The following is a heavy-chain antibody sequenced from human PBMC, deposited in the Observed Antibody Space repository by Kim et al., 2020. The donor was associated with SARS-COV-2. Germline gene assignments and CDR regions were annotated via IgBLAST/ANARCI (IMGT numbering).Heavy chain of an antibody. D-gene: IGHD2-15*01. Sequence: ASSVKGRFNISRDNSKTTMYLEMNSLRSEDTAVYYCAKMPHRGGRHPPPYWGQGTLVTVSS. J-gene: IGHJ4*02. CDR3: AKMPHRGGRHPPPY. V-gene: IGHV3-23*01.